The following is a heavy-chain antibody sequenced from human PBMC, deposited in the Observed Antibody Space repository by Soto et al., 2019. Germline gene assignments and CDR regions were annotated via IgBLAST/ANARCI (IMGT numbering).Heavy chain of an antibody. V-gene: IGHV1-46*01. CDR2: INPSGGST. CDR3: ARDDLGLYSYYYGMDV. CDR1: GYTFTSQY. Sequence: QVQLVQSGAEVKKPGASVKVSCKASGYTFTSQYMHWVRQAPGQGLEWMGIINPSGGSTSYPQKFQGRVTMTRDTYTSTAYMELSILISEDTGVYYCARDDLGLYSYYYGMDVWGQGTTVTVSS. J-gene: IGHJ6*02. D-gene: IGHD2-15*01.